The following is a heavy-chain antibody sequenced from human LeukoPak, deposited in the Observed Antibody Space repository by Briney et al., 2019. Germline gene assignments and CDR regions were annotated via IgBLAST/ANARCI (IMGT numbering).Heavy chain of an antibody. Sequence: PSETLSLTCTVSGGSISSYYWSWIRQPPGKGLERIGYIYYSGSTNYNPSLKSRVTISVDTSKNQFSLKLSSETAADTAVYYCARDYYDSSGYFNWFDPWGQGTLVTVSS. J-gene: IGHJ5*02. CDR2: IYYSGST. CDR1: GGSISSYY. V-gene: IGHV4-59*01. D-gene: IGHD3-22*01. CDR3: ARDYYDSSGYFNWFDP.